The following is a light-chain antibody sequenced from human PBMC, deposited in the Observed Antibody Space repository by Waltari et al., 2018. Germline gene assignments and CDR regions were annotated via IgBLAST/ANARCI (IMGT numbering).Light chain of an antibody. CDR1: SSNIGSNT. V-gene: IGLV1-44*01. Sequence: QSVLTQPPSASGTPGQRVTISCSGSSSNIGSNTVNWYQQLPGPAPKLLIYRNNQRPAGVPYRFSGSKSGTSASLAISGLQAEDEADYYCAAWDDSLNGVVFGGGTKLTVL. J-gene: IGLJ2*01. CDR2: RNN. CDR3: AAWDDSLNGVV.